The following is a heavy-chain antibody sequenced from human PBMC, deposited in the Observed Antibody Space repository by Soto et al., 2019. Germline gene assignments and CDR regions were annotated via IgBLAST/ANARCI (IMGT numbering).Heavy chain of an antibody. CDR3: ARGAACSGGSCYSGIWFDP. J-gene: IGHJ5*02. V-gene: IGHV3-53*04. CDR1: GFTVSSNY. D-gene: IGHD2-15*01. Sequence: GGSLRLSCAASGFTVSSNYMSWVRQAPGKGLEWVSVIYSGGGTYYADSVKGRFTISRHNSKNTLYLQMNSLRAEDTAVYYCARGAACSGGSCYSGIWFDPWGQGTLVTVSS. CDR2: IYSGGGT.